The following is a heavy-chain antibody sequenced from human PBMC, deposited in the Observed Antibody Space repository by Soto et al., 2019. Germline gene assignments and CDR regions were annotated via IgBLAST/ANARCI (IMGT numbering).Heavy chain of an antibody. J-gene: IGHJ1*01. Sequence: GGSLRLSCAASGFTFDDYAMHWVRQVPGKGLEWVSGINWNGGSIGYGDSVKGRFAISRDNAKNSLHLQMNSLSAEDTAFYYCVKDESINWYSGHFRHWGQGTLVTVS. CDR1: GFTFDDYA. CDR2: INWNGGSI. CDR3: VKDESINWYSGHFRH. D-gene: IGHD6-13*01. V-gene: IGHV3-9*01.